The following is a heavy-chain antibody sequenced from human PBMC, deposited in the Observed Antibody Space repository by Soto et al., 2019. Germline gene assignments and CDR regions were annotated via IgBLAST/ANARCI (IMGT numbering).Heavy chain of an antibody. J-gene: IGHJ4*02. V-gene: IGHV3-23*01. CDR3: AKGTREDLAFDY. CDR2: ISGSGGST. Sequence: EVQLLESGGGLVQPGGSLRLSCAASGFTFSSYAMSWVRQAPGKGLEWVSAISGSGGSTYYADSVKGRFTISRDNSKDTLYLHMNSLRAEDTAAYYCAKGTREDLAFDYWGQGTLVTVSS. CDR1: GFTFSSYA. D-gene: IGHD1-26*01.